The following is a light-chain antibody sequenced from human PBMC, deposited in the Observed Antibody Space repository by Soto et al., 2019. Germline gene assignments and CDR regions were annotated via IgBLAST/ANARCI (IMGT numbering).Light chain of an antibody. CDR1: QSFSNS. CDR3: QQTYSTPRT. V-gene: IGKV1-39*01. CDR2: AAS. Sequence: DIQMTQSPSSLSASVGDSVTITCRARQSFSNSLNWYQQQPGKAPKLLIYAASALQSGVPSRFSGSGTGTDFTLTISSLQPEDFATYYCQQTYSTPRTFGQGTKLEMK. J-gene: IGKJ2*01.